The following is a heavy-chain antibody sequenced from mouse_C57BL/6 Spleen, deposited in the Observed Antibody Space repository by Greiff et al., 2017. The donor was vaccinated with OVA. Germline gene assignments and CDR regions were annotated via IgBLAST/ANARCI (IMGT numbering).Heavy chain of an antibody. CDR2: IYPGDGDT. Sequence: QVQLQQSGPELVKPGASVKISCKASGYAFSSSWMNWVKQRPGQGLEWIGRIYPGDGDTKYNGKFKGKATLTADKSSSTAYMQLSSLTSEDYAFYVCAREALRWAMDYWGQGTSVTVSS. CDR3: AREALRWAMDY. CDR1: GYAFSSSW. J-gene: IGHJ4*01. V-gene: IGHV1-82*01. D-gene: IGHD3-2*02.